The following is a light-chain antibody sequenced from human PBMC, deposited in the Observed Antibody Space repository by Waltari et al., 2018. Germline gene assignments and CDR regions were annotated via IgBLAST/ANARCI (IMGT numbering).Light chain of an antibody. CDR1: QSVSRY. Sequence: EIVLTQSPGTLSLSPGERATLSCRASQSVSRYLAWYQQKPVQAPRPLIYGASSRATGIPDRFSGSGSGTDFSLTISRLEPEDFAVYYCQNHERLPAMFGQGTKVEIK. CDR3: QNHERLPAM. J-gene: IGKJ1*01. CDR2: GAS. V-gene: IGKV3-20*01.